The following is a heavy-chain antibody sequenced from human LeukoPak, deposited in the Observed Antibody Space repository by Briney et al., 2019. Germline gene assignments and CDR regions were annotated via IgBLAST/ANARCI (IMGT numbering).Heavy chain of an antibody. CDR3: ARDLLRFLEWLLVGY. CDR2: ISYDGSNK. D-gene: IGHD3-3*01. CDR1: GFTFSSYA. Sequence: GRSLRLSCAASGFTFSSYAMHWVRQAPGKGLEWVAVISYDGSNKYYADSVKGRFTIPRDNSKNTLYLQMNSLRAEDTAVYYCARDLLRFLEWLLVGYWGQGTLVTVSS. J-gene: IGHJ4*02. V-gene: IGHV3-30-3*01.